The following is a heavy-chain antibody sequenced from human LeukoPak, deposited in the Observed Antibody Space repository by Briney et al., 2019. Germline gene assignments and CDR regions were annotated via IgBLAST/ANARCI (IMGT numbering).Heavy chain of an antibody. CDR3: ARVDSSAYHSDY. Sequence: GGSLRLSCAASGFTFSSYAMSWVRQAPGKGLEWVSAISGSGGSTYYADSVKGRFTISRDNSKNTLYLQMNSLRAEDTAVYYCARVDSSAYHSDYWGQGTLVTVSS. CDR1: GFTFSSYA. V-gene: IGHV3-23*01. J-gene: IGHJ4*02. D-gene: IGHD3-22*01. CDR2: ISGSGGST.